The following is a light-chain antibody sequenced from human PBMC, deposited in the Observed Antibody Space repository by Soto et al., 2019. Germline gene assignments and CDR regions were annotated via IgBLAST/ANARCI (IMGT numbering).Light chain of an antibody. CDR3: QVWDISSDHHV. J-gene: IGLJ7*01. V-gene: IGLV3-21*02. CDR1: DIARKT. CDR2: DDD. Sequence: YELAQPRWVSGCTGQAPKSTGGGNDIARKTVHWYQQKPGQAPVLVVYDDDERPSGIPERFSGSNSGNTATQTISRGEAGDEADDYWQVWDISSDHHVFG.